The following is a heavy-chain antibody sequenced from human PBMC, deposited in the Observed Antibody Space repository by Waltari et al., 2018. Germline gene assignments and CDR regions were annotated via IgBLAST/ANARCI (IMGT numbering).Heavy chain of an antibody. V-gene: IGHV3-15*01. Sequence: EVQLVESGGGLVKPGESLRLSCAVSGFTFANAWMSWVRQAPGNGREWSGRVKSKTDRGTREYAVPVKGRFTISRDDSKNTLYLQMNSLKAEDTAVYYCTTDDYYHSRTYYPGFNYWGRGTLVTVSS. J-gene: IGHJ4*02. D-gene: IGHD3-22*01. CDR1: GFTFANAW. CDR2: VKSKTDRGTR. CDR3: TTDDYYHSRTYYPGFNY.